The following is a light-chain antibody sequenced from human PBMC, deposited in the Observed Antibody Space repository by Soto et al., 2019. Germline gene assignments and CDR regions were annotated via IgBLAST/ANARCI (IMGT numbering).Light chain of an antibody. CDR3: QHSYSTPPT. CDR2: GAS. V-gene: IGKV1-39*01. J-gene: IGKJ1*01. Sequence: DIQMTQSPSSLSASVGDRVTITCRASQSVRTYLHWYQQKPGQAPKSLIYGASNLLRGVTSRFSVSGSGTEFTLTISGLQPEDFATYYGQHSYSTPPTFGQESKVEIK. CDR1: QSVRTY.